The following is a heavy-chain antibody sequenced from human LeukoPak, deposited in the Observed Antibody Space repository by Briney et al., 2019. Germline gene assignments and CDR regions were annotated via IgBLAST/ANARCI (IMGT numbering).Heavy chain of an antibody. Sequence: SETLSLTCSVSGVSVNSRTFFWNWVRQPPGTGLEWIGSVYSTGNVYQSPSLQSRAAISVDASNNSFSLTLQSVTAADTAVYFCVRGAMVSKPGDFWGPGTLVIVSS. CDR3: VRGAMVSKPGDF. J-gene: IGHJ4*02. D-gene: IGHD3-10*01. CDR2: VYSTGNV. V-gene: IGHV4-39*02. CDR1: GVSVNSRTFF.